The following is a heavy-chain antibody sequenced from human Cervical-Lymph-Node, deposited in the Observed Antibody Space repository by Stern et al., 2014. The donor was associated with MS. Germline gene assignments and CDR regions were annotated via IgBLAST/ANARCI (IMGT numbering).Heavy chain of an antibody. CDR2: IHDSGST. J-gene: IGHJ5*02. V-gene: IGHV4-61*02. D-gene: IGHD1-26*01. Sequence: MQLVESGPGLVKPSQTLSLTCTVSGGSISSSGYYWSWIRQPAGKGLEWIGRIHDSGSTYYNTSLQSLVTISMDTAQNQFSLLRPSVPAADTAVYYCATTRWDLFTWNWFDPWGQGTLVTVSS. CDR1: GGSISSSGYY. CDR3: ATTRWDLFTWNWFDP.